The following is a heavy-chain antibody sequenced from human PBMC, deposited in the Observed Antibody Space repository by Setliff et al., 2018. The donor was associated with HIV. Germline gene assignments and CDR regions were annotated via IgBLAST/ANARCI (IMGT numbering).Heavy chain of an antibody. D-gene: IGHD5-18*01. J-gene: IGHJ4*02. CDR2: IKQGGSGK. CDR3: ARVADGYNSYFDY. V-gene: IGHV3-7*01. Sequence: GGSLRLSCTASGFIFSSYWMSWVRQAPGKGLEWVANIKQGGSGKYYVDSVKGRFTMSRDNAKNSLFLQMNSLRAEDTAVYYCARVADGYNSYFDYWGQGTVVTVSS. CDR1: GFIFSSYW.